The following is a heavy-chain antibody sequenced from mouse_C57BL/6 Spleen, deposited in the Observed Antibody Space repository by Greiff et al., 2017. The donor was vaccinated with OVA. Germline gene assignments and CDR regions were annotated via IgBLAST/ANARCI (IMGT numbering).Heavy chain of an antibody. CDR2: IHPNRGST. CDR3: ARGWIGGYYLFAY. D-gene: IGHD2-3*01. J-gene: IGHJ3*01. CDR1: GYTFTSYW. V-gene: IGHV1-64*01. Sequence: QVQLQQPGAELVKPGASVKLSCKASGYTFTSYWMHWVKQRPGQGLEWIGMIHPNRGSTNYNEKFKSKATLTVDKSSRTAYMQLRSLTSEDSAVYYGARGWIGGYYLFAYWGQGTRVTVSA.